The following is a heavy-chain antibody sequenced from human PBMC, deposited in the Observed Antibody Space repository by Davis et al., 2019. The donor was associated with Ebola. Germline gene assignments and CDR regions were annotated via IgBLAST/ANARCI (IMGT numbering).Heavy chain of an antibody. Sequence: MPSETLSLTCTVSGGSISSYYWSWIRQPPGKGLEWIGYIYYSGSTNYNPSLKSRVTISVDTSKNQFSLKLSSVTAADTAVYYCARGVATIPGSYYYGMGVWGQGTTVTVSS. J-gene: IGHJ6*02. CDR3: ARGVATIPGSYYYGMGV. D-gene: IGHD5-12*01. V-gene: IGHV4-59*01. CDR1: GGSISSYY. CDR2: IYYSGST.